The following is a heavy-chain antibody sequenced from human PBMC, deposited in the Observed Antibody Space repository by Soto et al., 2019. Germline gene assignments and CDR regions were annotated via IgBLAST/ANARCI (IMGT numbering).Heavy chain of an antibody. J-gene: IGHJ5*02. CDR1: GGSISSSSYY. D-gene: IGHD3-10*01. V-gene: IGHV4-39*07. CDR3: AREAWLSWFDP. CDR2: INHSGST. Sequence: PSETLSLTCTVSGGSISSSSYYWSWIRQPPGKGLEWIGEINHSGSTNYNPSLKSRVTISVDTSKNQFSLKLSSVTAADTAVYYCAREAWLSWFDPWGQGTLVTVSS.